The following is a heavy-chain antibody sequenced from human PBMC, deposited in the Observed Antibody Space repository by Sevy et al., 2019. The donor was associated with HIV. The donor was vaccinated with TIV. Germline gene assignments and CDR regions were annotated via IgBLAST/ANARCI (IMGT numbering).Heavy chain of an antibody. V-gene: IGHV1-2*02. CDR2: INPNSGGT. D-gene: IGHD4-17*01. CDR1: GYTFTGYY. J-gene: IGHJ4*02. Sequence: ASVKVSCKASGYTFTGYYMHWVRQAPGQGLEWMGWINPNSGGTNYAQKFQGRVTMTRDTSISTAYMELRRLRSDDTAVYSCARGAYGGNSGHCDSWGQGTLVTVSS. CDR3: ARGAYGGNSGHCDS.